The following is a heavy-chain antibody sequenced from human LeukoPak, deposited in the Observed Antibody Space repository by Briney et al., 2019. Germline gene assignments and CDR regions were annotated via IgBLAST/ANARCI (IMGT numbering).Heavy chain of an antibody. Sequence: GGSLRLSCAASGFTFSNYAMNWVRQAPGKGLEWVSVITSGGSTYYADSVKGRFPISRDNSKNTLYLQMNSLRAEDTAVYYCAKRLPVVGDRNRAFDYWGQGTLVTVSS. V-gene: IGHV3-23*01. CDR2: ITSGGST. CDR1: GFTFSNYA. J-gene: IGHJ4*02. CDR3: AKRLPVVGDRNRAFDY. D-gene: IGHD2-21*02.